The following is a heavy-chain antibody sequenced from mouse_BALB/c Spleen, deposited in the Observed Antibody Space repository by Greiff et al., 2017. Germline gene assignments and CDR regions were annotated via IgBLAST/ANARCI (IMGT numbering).Heavy chain of an antibody. CDR1: GFTFSSYA. CDR3: ARDDYDGDYAMDY. J-gene: IGHJ4*01. CDR2: ISSGGSYT. D-gene: IGHD2-4*01. V-gene: IGHV5-9-4*01. Sequence: EVKLVESGGGLVKPGGSLKLSCAASGFTFSSYAMSWVRQSPEKRLEWVAEISSGGSYTYYPDTVTGRFTISRDNAKNTLYLEMSSLRSEDTAMYYCARDDYDGDYAMDYWGQGTSVTVSS.